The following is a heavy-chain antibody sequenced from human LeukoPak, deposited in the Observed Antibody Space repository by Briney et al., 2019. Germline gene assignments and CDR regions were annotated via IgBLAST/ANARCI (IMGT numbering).Heavy chain of an antibody. Sequence: SSQTLSLTCAVSGGSISSGGYSWSWIRQPPGKGLEWIGYIYHSGSTYYNPSLKSRVTMSVDRSKNQFSLKLSSVTAADTAVYYCARDGGSGSRHFDYWGQGTLVTVSS. CDR1: GGSISSGGYS. J-gene: IGHJ4*02. V-gene: IGHV4-30-2*01. CDR3: ARDGGSGSRHFDY. CDR2: IYHSGST. D-gene: IGHD3-10*01.